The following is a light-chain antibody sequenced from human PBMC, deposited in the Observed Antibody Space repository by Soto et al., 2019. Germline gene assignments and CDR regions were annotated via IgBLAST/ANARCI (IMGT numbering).Light chain of an antibody. J-gene: IGKJ5*01. V-gene: IGKV1-39*01. CDR3: QQSYITIT. CDR2: AAS. CDR1: QSISMY. Sequence: DIKMNQSPSSLSASVGDRVTITCRASQSISMYLNWYQQKPGKAPKLLIYAASSLQSGVPSRFSGSGSGTDFTLTISSLQPEDFATYYCQQSYITITFGQGTLLEVK.